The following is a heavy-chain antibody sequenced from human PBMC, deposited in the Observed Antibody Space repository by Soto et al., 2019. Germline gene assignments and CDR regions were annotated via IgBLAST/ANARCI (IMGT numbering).Heavy chain of an antibody. Sequence: PSETPSLTSSVTGDSVRSGDYYWSWIRQPPGKGLEWIGHVYFSGSTNYIPSLKSRLTMSVDTAKNQCSLKLNSVTAADTAVYYCARIPVYTYIIYWSDPWGQGAQVTVAS. CDR1: GDSVRSGDYY. CDR2: VYFSGST. CDR3: ARIPVYTYIIYWSDP. V-gene: IGHV4-61*08. D-gene: IGHD2-8*01. J-gene: IGHJ5*02.